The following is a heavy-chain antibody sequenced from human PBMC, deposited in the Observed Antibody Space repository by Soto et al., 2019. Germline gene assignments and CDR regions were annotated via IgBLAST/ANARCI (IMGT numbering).Heavy chain of an antibody. J-gene: IGHJ4*02. D-gene: IGHD6-13*01. V-gene: IGHV5-51*01. CDR3: ARSPRSSPYFDY. CDR1: GYTFSNFW. CDR2: IYPGDHET. Sequence: GESLKISCQCSGYTFSNFWIGWVRQLPGKGLEWMGIIYPGDHETRYSPSFHGKVTISADKSINTAYQQWNRLEASDTAFYFCARSPRSSPYFDYWGQGALVTVSS.